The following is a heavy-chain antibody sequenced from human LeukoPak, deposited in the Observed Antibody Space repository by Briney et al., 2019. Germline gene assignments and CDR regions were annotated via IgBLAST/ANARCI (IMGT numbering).Heavy chain of an antibody. Sequence: PSETLSLTCTVSGGSFSSGGYYWSWIGQPPGKGLEWIGYIYHSGSTYYNPSLKSRVTISVDRSKNQFSLKLSSVTAADTAVYYCARDLGYCSSTSCRDYWGQGTLVTVSS. CDR2: IYHSGST. J-gene: IGHJ4*02. D-gene: IGHD2-2*01. V-gene: IGHV4-30-2*01. CDR1: GGSFSSGGYY. CDR3: ARDLGYCSSTSCRDY.